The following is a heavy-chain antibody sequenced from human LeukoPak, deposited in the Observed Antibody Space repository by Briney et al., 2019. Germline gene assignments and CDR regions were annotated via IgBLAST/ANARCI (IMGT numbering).Heavy chain of an antibody. CDR2: IYTSGST. J-gene: IGHJ4*02. D-gene: IGHD3-10*01. V-gene: IGHV4-4*07. CDR3: AREAYVLWFGELLDYTGYYFDY. CDR1: GGSISSYY. Sequence: PSETLSLTCTVSGGSISSYYWSWIRQPAGKGLEWIGRIYTSGSTNYNPSLKSRVTMSVDTSKNQFSLKLSSVTAADTAVYYCAREAYVLWFGELLDYTGYYFDYWGQGTLVTVSS.